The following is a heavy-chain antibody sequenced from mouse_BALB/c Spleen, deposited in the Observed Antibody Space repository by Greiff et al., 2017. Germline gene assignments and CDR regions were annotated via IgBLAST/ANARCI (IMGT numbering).Heavy chain of an antibody. V-gene: IGHV5-6-4*01. CDR1: GFTFSSYT. D-gene: IGHD2-2*01. CDR2: ISSGGSYT. Sequence: EVKLMESGGGLVKPGGSLKLSCAASGFTFSSYTMSWVRQTPEKRLEWVATISSGGSYTYYPDSVKGRFTISRDNAKNTLYLQMSSLKSEDTAMYYCTRDGYDAYFDYWGQGTTLTVSS. CDR3: TRDGYDAYFDY. J-gene: IGHJ2*01.